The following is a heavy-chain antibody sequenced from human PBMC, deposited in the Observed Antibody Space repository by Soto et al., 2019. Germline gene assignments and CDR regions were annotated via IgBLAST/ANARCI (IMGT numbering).Heavy chain of an antibody. V-gene: IGHV2-5*02. CDR2: IYWDDDK. Sequence: QITLKESGPTLMKPTQTLTLTCTFSGFSLSTSGVGVGWIRQPPGKALEWLALIYWDDDKRYSPSLKSRLTISKXXSKNQVALTMTHMDPVDTATYYCVDRPSMVTTFAYWGQGALVTVAS. CDR3: VDRPSMVTTFAY. CDR1: GFSLSTSGVG. D-gene: IGHD4-17*01. J-gene: IGHJ4*02.